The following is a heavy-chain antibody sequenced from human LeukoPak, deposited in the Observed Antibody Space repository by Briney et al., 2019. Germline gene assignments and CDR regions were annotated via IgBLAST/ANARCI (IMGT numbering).Heavy chain of an antibody. CDR1: GYTFTAYY. J-gene: IGHJ4*02. V-gene: IGHV1-2*06. CDR3: TRDDYYDSSTEDY. Sequence: GASVKVSCKASGYTFTAYYILWVRQAPGQGLEWMGRLNPNSGGTNYAQKFRGRVTMTRDTSISTAYMEVSRLTSDDTAVYYCTRDDYYDSSTEDYWGQGTLVTVSS. D-gene: IGHD3-22*01. CDR2: LNPNSGGT.